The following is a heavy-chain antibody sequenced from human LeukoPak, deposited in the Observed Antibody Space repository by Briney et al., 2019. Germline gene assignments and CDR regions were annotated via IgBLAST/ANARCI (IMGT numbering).Heavy chain of an antibody. CDR2: ISSSSSYI. J-gene: IGHJ4*02. Sequence: GGSLRLSCAASGFTFSSYSMNWVRQAPGKGLEWVSSISSSSSYIYYADSVKGRFTISRDNSKNTLYLQMNSLRAEDTAVYYCAKFTYYYGSGSYFPYYFDYWGQGTLVTVSS. D-gene: IGHD3-10*01. V-gene: IGHV3-21*04. CDR1: GFTFSSYS. CDR3: AKFTYYYGSGSYFPYYFDY.